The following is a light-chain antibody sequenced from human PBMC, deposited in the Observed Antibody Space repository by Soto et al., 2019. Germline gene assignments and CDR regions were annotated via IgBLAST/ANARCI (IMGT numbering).Light chain of an antibody. V-gene: IGLV3-1*01. CDR3: QPWDISSVV. Sequence: SYELTQPPSVSVSPGQTASITCSGDKLGDKYACWYQQKPGQSPVLVIYQDSKRPSGIPERFSGSNSGNTATLTISGTQAMDEADYYCQPWDISSVVFGGGTMLTVL. CDR1: KLGDKY. J-gene: IGLJ2*01. CDR2: QDS.